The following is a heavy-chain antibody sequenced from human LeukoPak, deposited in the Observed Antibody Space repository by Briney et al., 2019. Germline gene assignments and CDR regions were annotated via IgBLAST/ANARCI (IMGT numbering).Heavy chain of an antibody. CDR2: IKSKTDGGTT. J-gene: IGHJ4*02. CDR3: TTARLLWFGELLGNDY. CDR1: GFTFSNAW. Sequence: GGSLRLSCAASGFTFSNAWMSWVRQAPGKGLEWVGRIKSKTDGGTTDYAAPVKGRFTISRDDSKNTLYLQMNSLKTEDTAVYYCTTARLLWFGELLGNDYWGQGTLVTVSP. D-gene: IGHD3-10*01. V-gene: IGHV3-15*01.